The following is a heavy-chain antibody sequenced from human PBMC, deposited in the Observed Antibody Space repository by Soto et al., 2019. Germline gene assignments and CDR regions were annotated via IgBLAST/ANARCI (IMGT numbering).Heavy chain of an antibody. CDR2: IYYSGST. D-gene: IGHD2-15*01. Sequence: SETLSLTCTVSGGSISSGDYYWSWIRQPPGKGLEWIGYIYYSGSTYYNPSLKSRVTISVDTSKNQFSLKLSSVTAADTAVYYCAREPKYCSGGSCYRSGLDYWGQGTLVTVSS. CDR3: AREPKYCSGGSCYRSGLDY. CDR1: GGSISSGDYY. V-gene: IGHV4-30-4*01. J-gene: IGHJ4*02.